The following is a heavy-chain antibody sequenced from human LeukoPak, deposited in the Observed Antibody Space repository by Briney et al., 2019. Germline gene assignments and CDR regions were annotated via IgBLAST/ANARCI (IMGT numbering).Heavy chain of an antibody. J-gene: IGHJ4*02. CDR2: IHYSGNT. CDR3: ARLGAGPTYYDFWSGYSSFYFDY. D-gene: IGHD3-3*01. Sequence: SETLSLTCTVSGGSTSSSNYYWGWIRQPPGKGLEWIGGIHYSGNTYYNPSLKSRVTISIDTSKNQFSLRLSSVTAADTAVYYCARLGAGPTYYDFWSGYSSFYFDYWGQGTLVTVSS. V-gene: IGHV4-39*01. CDR1: GGSTSSSNYY.